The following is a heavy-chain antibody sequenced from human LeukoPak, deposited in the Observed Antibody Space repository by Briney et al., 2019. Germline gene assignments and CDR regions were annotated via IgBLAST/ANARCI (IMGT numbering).Heavy chain of an antibody. CDR1: GGSIRGDY. CDR3: ARGTETTGYFDF. D-gene: IGHD4-17*01. J-gene: IGHJ4*02. Sequence: SQTLAVTCTVSGGSIRGDYWSWIHQPPGKGLQWIGYIHYTGSSNYNPSLKSRVTMSGDTSKNQLSLTLGSVTAADTAVYHCARGTETTGYFDFWGPGTLVTVSS. CDR2: IHYTGSS. V-gene: IGHV4-59*01.